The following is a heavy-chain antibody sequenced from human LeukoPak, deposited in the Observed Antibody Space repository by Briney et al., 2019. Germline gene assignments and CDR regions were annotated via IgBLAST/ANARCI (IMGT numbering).Heavy chain of an antibody. CDR1: GYTFTSYA. D-gene: IGHD3-22*01. J-gene: IGHJ6*02. V-gene: IGHV1-3*01. CDR2: INAGNGNT. Sequence: ASVKVSCKAFGYTFTSYAIYWVRQAPGQRLEWMGWINAGNGNTKFSQKLQDRVTITRDTSASTAYMELSSLRSEDTAVYYGARVFPGYYESSGYYIAYYHGMDVWGQGTTVTVSS. CDR3: ARVFPGYYESSGYYIAYYHGMDV.